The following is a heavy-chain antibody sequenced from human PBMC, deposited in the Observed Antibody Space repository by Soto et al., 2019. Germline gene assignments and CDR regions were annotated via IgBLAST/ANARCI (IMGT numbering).Heavy chain of an antibody. J-gene: IGHJ4*02. CDR3: AAETHSGYPSFDY. D-gene: IGHD5-12*01. CDR1: GFTFTSSA. V-gene: IGHV1-58*01. CDR2: IVVGSGNT. Sequence: SVKVSCKASGFTFTSSAVQWVRQVRGQRLEWIGWIVVGSGNTNYAQKFQERVTITRDMSTSTAYMELSSLRSEDTAVYYCAAETHSGYPSFDYWGQGTLVTVSS.